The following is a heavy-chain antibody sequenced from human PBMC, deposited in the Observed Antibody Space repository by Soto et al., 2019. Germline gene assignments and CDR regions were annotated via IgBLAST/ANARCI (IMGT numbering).Heavy chain of an antibody. CDR3: ASVGGAMAHVYYYYYGMAV. J-gene: IGHJ6*02. D-gene: IGHD3-16*01. CDR2: VNRNSCGT. CDR1: GYTITGYY. Sequence: QVQLVQSGAEVKKPGASVKVSCKASGYTITGYYMHWVRQAPGQGLEWMGWVNRNSCGTNYAQKVQGRATMTRYTSISTAYMELSRLCSDDTAVSSCASVGGAMAHVYYYYYGMAVWGQGTTVTVSS. V-gene: IGHV1-2*02.